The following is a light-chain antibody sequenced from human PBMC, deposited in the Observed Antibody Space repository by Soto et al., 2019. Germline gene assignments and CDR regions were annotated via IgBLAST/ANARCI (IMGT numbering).Light chain of an antibody. Sequence: QSVLTQPPSASGTPGQRVFISCSGSSSNIGGTNYAYWYQQLPGAAPKLLMHSNNLRPSGVPERISGSKSGTSASLAISGLQAEDEADYYCQSYDSSLSGSVFGTGTKVTVL. J-gene: IGLJ1*01. CDR2: SNN. V-gene: IGLV1-47*02. CDR3: QSYDSSLSGSV. CDR1: SSNIGGTNY.